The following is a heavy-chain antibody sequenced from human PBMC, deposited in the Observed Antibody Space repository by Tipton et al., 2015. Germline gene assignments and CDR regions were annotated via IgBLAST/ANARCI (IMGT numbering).Heavy chain of an antibody. J-gene: IGHJ3*02. CDR2: IHYRGST. CDR3: ARDSGVGAPLGVFDI. D-gene: IGHD3-3*01. Sequence: TLSLTCTVSDGAISGHYWDWMRQSPGREMEWIGYIHYRGSTLYDPSFKSRVTISVDASKNEFSLKMNSVTAADTALYFCARDSGVGAPLGVFDIWGQGTMVTVSP. V-gene: IGHV4-59*11. CDR1: DGAISGHY.